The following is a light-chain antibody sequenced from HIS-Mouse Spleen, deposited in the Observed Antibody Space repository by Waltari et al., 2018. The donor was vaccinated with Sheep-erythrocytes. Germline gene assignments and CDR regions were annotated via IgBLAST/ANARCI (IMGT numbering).Light chain of an antibody. CDR2: DVS. Sequence: QSALTQPRSVSGSPGQSVTISCTGTSSHVGVSNSVPWYQQHPGKAPKLMIYDVSKRPSGVPDRFSGSKSGNTASLTISGLQAEDEADYYCCSYAGSYNHVFATGTKVTV. J-gene: IGLJ1*01. V-gene: IGLV2-11*01. CDR3: CSYAGSYNHV. CDR1: SSHVGVSNS.